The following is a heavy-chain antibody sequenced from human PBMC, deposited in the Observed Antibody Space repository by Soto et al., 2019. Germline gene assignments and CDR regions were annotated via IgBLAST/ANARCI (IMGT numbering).Heavy chain of an antibody. D-gene: IGHD3-10*01. CDR1: GGSFSGYY. CDR3: ARTYTYYYGSGSYYKRVHNWFDP. J-gene: IGHJ5*02. CDR2: INHSGST. Sequence: SETLSLTCAVYGGSFSGYYWSWIRQPPGKGLEWIGEINHSGSTNYNPSLKSRVTISVDTSKNQFSLKLSSVTAADTAVYYCARTYTYYYGSGSYYKRVHNWFDPWGQG. V-gene: IGHV4-34*01.